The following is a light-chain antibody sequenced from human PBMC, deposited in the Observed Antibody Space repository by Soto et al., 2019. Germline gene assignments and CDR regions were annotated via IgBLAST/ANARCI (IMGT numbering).Light chain of an antibody. J-gene: IGKJ3*01. Sequence: EVVMTQSPATLSVSPGGGVTLSCRASESVYRNLAWYQQRPGQPPRLLIFHASTRATGVPARFTGSGSGTEFTLTISSLQSEDFGVYYCQQFNKWPPCTFGPGTKVDFQ. CDR1: ESVYRN. CDR2: HAS. CDR3: QQFNKWPPCT. V-gene: IGKV3-15*01.